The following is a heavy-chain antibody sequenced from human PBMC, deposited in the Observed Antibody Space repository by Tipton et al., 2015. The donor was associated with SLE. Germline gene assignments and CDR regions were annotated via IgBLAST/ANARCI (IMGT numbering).Heavy chain of an antibody. V-gene: IGHV4-59*01. CDR3: ARDDYGGQY. Sequence: TLSLTCTVSGGSISTFFWSWIRQPPGKGLEWIGYIYTGSSYFNPSLRSRVSMSIDKSKNQFSLTVSSVTAADTAVYYCARDDYGGQYWGQGTLVTVSS. D-gene: IGHD4/OR15-4a*01. J-gene: IGHJ4*02. CDR2: IYTGSS. CDR1: GGSISTFF.